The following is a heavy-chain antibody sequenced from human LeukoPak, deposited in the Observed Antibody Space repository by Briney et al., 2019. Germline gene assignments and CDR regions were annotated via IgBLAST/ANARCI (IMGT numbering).Heavy chain of an antibody. V-gene: IGHV3-48*01. J-gene: IGHJ4*02. CDR2: ISSSQSTI. CDR3: ARGSSIDYVWGTYRQFDY. Sequence: TGGSLRLSCAASGFTFSTYSMNWVRQAPGRGLEWLSYISSSQSTIYSADSVKGRFTISRENAKNSLYLQMNSLRAEDTAVYYCARGSSIDYVWGTYRQFDYWGQGTLVTVSS. CDR1: GFTFSTYS. D-gene: IGHD3-16*02.